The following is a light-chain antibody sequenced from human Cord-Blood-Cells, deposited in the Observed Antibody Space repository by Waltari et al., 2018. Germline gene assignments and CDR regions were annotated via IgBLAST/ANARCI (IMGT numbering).Light chain of an antibody. CDR2: DVS. CDR1: SSDVGGYNY. J-gene: IGLJ3*02. CDR3: CSYAGSYTLV. V-gene: IGLV2-11*01. Sequence: QSALTQSRSVSGSPGQSVTISCTGTSSDVGGYNYVSWYQQHPGKAPKLMIYDVSKRPSGVPDRFSGPKSGNTASLTISGLQAEDEADYYCCSYAGSYTLVFGGGTKLTVL.